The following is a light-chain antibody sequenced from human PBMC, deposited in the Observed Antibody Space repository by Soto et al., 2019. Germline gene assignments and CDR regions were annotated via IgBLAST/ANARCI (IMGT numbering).Light chain of an antibody. Sequence: QSVLTQPPSASGSPGQSVTISCTGTSSDVGGYKYVSWYQQHPGKAPKLMIFEVNKRPSGVPDRFACSKSVNTASLTVSGVQAEDEADYYCSSYAGINNIGVFGTGTKLTVL. CDR2: EVN. CDR1: SSDVGGYKY. CDR3: SSYAGINNIGV. V-gene: IGLV2-8*01. J-gene: IGLJ1*01.